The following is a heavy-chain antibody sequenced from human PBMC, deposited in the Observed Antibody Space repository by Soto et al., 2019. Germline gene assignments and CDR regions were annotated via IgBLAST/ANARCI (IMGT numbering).Heavy chain of an antibody. J-gene: IGHJ4*02. CDR2: VNPSGGHT. CDR1: GDTFTNYY. CDR3: ARGGHVVVVTAAFDY. Sequence: QVQLMQSGAEVKKPGASVKVSCKASGDTFTNYYIHWVRQAPGQGLEWMGTVNPSGGHTTYSRNILGRVTMTRDTSTSTLYSELTSLTSDDTAVYYCARGGHVVVVTAAFDYWGQGTLVTVSS. D-gene: IGHD2-21*02. V-gene: IGHV1-46*01.